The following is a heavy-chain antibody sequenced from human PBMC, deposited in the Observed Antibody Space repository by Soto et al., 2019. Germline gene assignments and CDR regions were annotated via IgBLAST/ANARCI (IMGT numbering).Heavy chain of an antibody. CDR1: GYTFTSYG. Sequence: ASVKVSCKASGYTFTSYGISWVRQAPGQGLEWMGWISAYNGNTNYAQKLQGRVTMTTDTSTSQAYMERRSLRSDDTAVYYCARDQGWNGPPFQHWGQGTLVTVSS. V-gene: IGHV1-18*01. D-gene: IGHD3-3*01. J-gene: IGHJ1*01. CDR2: ISAYNGNT. CDR3: ARDQGWNGPPFQH.